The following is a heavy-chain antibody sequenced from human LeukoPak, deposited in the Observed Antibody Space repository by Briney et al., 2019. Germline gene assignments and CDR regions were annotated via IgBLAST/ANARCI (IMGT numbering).Heavy chain of an antibody. V-gene: IGHV5-51*01. J-gene: IGHJ4*02. CDR3: VRSISIDMAVDY. D-gene: IGHD5-24*01. CDR2: IYPGDSDT. Sequence: GESLKISCQASGYKFTSNWIGWVRQMAGKGLEWMGIIYPGDSDTRYSPSFAGQVTISADKSLSAAYLQWSSLKASDTAMYYCVRSISIDMAVDYWGQGTLVTVPS. CDR1: GYKFTSNW.